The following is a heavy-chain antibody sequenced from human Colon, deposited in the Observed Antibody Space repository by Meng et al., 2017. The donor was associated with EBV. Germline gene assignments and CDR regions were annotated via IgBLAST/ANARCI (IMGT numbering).Heavy chain of an antibody. D-gene: IGHD2-21*02. CDR2: IYYSGRT. CDR3: ARGDLDGDCYYCLDF. CDR1: GDSVSNKNKY. Sequence: QLQLQDSGPGLVKPSEXLPLTRRVPGDSVSNKNKYWGWIRQPPGKGREWIGNIYYSGRTNYNPSLTSRVAISVDTSRNQFSLRLTSVTAADSAIYSCARGDLDGDCYYCLDFWGQGALVTVSA. J-gene: IGHJ4*02. V-gene: IGHV4-39*07.